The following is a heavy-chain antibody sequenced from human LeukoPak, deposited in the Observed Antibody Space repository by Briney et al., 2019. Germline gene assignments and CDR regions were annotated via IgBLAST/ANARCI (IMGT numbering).Heavy chain of an antibody. D-gene: IGHD2-8*02. V-gene: IGHV3-53*05. CDR1: GFTVINNY. Sequence: RGSLRLSCAASGFTVINNYMTWVRQAPGKGLEWVSVIYSGGTTHYADSVKGRFTISRDNSKNMLYLQMDTLRSEDTALYYCAKDPGASVSGFHMDVWGKGTTVIVSS. CDR2: IYSGGTT. J-gene: IGHJ6*03. CDR3: AKDPGASVSGFHMDV.